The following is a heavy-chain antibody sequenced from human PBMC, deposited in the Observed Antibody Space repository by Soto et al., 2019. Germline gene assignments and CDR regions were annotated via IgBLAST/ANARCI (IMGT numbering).Heavy chain of an antibody. CDR3: TTDSYMTTIIVSFDH. V-gene: IGHV3-15*07. J-gene: IGHJ4*01. Sequence: PGGSLRLSCAASGFIFSNAWINWVRQAPGKGLEWVGRVKSKTDGGTTDFAAPVKGRFAISRDDSKNMVYLEMNSLKTEDTAIYYCTTDSYMTTIIVSFDHWRHGPHVTVSS. CDR1: GFIFSNAW. D-gene: IGHD4-17*01. CDR2: VKSKTDGGTT.